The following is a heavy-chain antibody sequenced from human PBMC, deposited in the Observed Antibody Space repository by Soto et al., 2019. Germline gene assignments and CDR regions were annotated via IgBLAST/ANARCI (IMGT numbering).Heavy chain of an antibody. Sequence: PSETLSLTCTVSGGSISSFYWSWLRQPPGKGLEWIGSVSFSGTTYSSPSLKSRVTTSIDTSKNQYSLRLSSVTAADTAVYYRARHQYYDAYYWGQGTLVTVSS. D-gene: IGHD3-3*01. J-gene: IGHJ4*02. CDR2: VSFSGTT. V-gene: IGHV4-59*08. CDR1: GGSISSFY. CDR3: ARHQYYDAYY.